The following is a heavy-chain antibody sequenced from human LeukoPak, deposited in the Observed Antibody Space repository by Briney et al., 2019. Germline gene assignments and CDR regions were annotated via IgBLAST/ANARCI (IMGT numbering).Heavy chain of an antibody. J-gene: IGHJ1*01. CDR3: ARGSYDSSDFEYFHH. D-gene: IGHD3-22*01. CDR2: INPNSGGT. CDR1: GYTFTGYY. Sequence: GASVKVSCKASGYTFTGYYMHWVRQAPGQGLEWMGWINPNSGGTNYAQKFQGRVTMTRDTSISTAYMELNRQRSDDTAVYYCARGSYDSSDFEYFHHWGQGTLVTVSS. V-gene: IGHV1-2*02.